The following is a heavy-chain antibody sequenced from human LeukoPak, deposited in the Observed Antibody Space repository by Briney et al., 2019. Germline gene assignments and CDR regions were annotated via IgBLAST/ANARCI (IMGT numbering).Heavy chain of an antibody. Sequence: GASVKVSCKASGYTFTGYYMHWVRQAPGQGLEWMGWINPNSGGTNYAQKFQGRVTMTSDTSISTAYMDLSRLRSEDTAVYYCARGVRVATAITAIDYWGQGTLVTVSS. CDR2: INPNSGGT. V-gene: IGHV1-2*02. CDR3: ARGVRVATAITAIDY. CDR1: GYTFTGYY. D-gene: IGHD5-18*01. J-gene: IGHJ4*02.